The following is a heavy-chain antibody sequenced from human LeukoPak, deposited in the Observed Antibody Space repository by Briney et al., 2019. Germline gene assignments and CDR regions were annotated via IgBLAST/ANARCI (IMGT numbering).Heavy chain of an antibody. Sequence: PSETLSLTCTVSGGSISSGGYYWSWLRQPPGKGLEWIGYIYHSGSTYYNPSLKSRVTISVDRSKNQFSLKLSSVTAADTAVYYCARGQIWMGFDYWGQGTLVTVSS. CDR2: IYHSGST. CDR3: ARGQIWMGFDY. CDR1: GGSISSGGYY. D-gene: IGHD3-3*01. J-gene: IGHJ4*02. V-gene: IGHV4-30-2*01.